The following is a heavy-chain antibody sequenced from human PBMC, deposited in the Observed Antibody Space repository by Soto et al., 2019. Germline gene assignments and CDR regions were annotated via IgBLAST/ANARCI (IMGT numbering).Heavy chain of an antibody. J-gene: IGHJ4*02. CDR1: GFTFSSYW. Sequence: EVQLVESGGGLVQPGGSLRLSCAASGFTFSSYWMSWVRQAPGKGLEWVANIKQDGSEKYYVDSVKGRFTISRDNAKNSLYLQMNSLRAEDTAVYYCAREAVVYSYGPGPFDYWGQGTLVTVSS. CDR3: AREAVVYSYGPGPFDY. CDR2: IKQDGSEK. V-gene: IGHV3-7*01. D-gene: IGHD5-18*01.